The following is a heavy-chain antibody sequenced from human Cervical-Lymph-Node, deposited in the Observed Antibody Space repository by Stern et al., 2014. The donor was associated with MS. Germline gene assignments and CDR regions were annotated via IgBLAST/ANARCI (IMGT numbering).Heavy chain of an antibody. CDR3: ARWSVACDY. CDR2: IYPGDSDI. Sequence: EVQLVESGAELKKPGESLKISCKTSGYNFISYWIAWVRQVPGKGLEWIGIIYPGDSDITYSPSFQGHVTISVDKSITTAYLQWNSLKASDTAVYYCARWSVACDYWGQGALITDSS. D-gene: IGHD2-21*01. V-gene: IGHV5-51*03. CDR1: GYNFISYW. J-gene: IGHJ4*02.